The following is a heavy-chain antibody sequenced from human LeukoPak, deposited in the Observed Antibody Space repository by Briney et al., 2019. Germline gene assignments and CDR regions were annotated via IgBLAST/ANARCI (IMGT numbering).Heavy chain of an antibody. J-gene: IGHJ4*02. Sequence: PSETLSLTCTVSGGSISSYYWGWIRQPPGKGLEWIGSIYYSGSTYYNPSLTSRVTISVDTSKNQFSLKLSSVTAADTAVYYCASGYSYGYFDYWGQGTLVTVSS. CDR2: IYYSGST. D-gene: IGHD5-18*01. V-gene: IGHV4-39*01. CDR3: ASGYSYGYFDY. CDR1: GGSISSYY.